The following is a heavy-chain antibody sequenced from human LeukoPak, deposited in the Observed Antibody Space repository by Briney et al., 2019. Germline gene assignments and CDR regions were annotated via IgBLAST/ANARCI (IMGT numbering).Heavy chain of an antibody. V-gene: IGHV3-21*01. CDR1: GFTFSDYI. D-gene: IGHD5-18*01. Sequence: AGGSLRLSCAASGFTFSDYIMNWVRQAPGKGLEWVSYISSSSNYIYYADSVKGRFTISRDNAKNSLYLQMNSLRAEDTAVYYCARECMDTTMVDAFDIWGQGTMVTVSS. CDR3: ARECMDTTMVDAFDI. J-gene: IGHJ3*02. CDR2: ISSSSNYI.